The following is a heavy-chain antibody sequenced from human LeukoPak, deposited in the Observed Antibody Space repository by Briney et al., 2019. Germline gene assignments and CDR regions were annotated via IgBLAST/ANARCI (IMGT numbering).Heavy chain of an antibody. J-gene: IGHJ4*02. CDR3: ARPFQNGARDFDY. CDR1: RYTFTSYD. Sequence: ASVKVSCKASRYTFTSYDINWVRQATGQGLEWMGWMNPNSGNTGYAQKFQGRVTMTRNTSITTAYMELSSLRSEDTAVYYCARPFQNGARDFDYWGQGTLVTVSS. V-gene: IGHV1-8*01. D-gene: IGHD2-8*01. CDR2: MNPNSGNT.